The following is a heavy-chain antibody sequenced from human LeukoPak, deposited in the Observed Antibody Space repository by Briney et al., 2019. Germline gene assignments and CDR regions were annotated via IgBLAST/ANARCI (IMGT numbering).Heavy chain of an antibody. CDR2: INPNSGGT. J-gene: IGHJ4*02. V-gene: IGHV1-2*02. CDR1: GYSFTGYY. CDR3: ARESDRIQLWLL. D-gene: IGHD5-18*01. Sequence: ASVKVSCKASGYSFTGYYMHWVRQAPGQGLEWMGWINPNSGGTNYAQKFQGRVTMTRDTSISTAYMELSRLRSDDTAVYYCARESDRIQLWLLWGQGTLVTVSS.